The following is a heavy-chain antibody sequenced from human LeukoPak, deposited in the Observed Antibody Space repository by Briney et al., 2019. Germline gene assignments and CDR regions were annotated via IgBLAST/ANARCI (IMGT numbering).Heavy chain of an antibody. CDR1: GGSISSSGYY. CDR2: IYHSGST. V-gene: IGHV4-39*01. CDR3: ARWYYYDSSSYEEGDY. J-gene: IGHJ4*02. Sequence: SETLSLTCTVSGGSISSSGYYWGWIRQPPGKGLEWIGSIYHSGSTYYNPSLKSRGTISVDTSKDQFSLKLSSVTAADTAVYYCARWYYYDSSSYEEGDYWGQGTLVTVSS. D-gene: IGHD3-22*01.